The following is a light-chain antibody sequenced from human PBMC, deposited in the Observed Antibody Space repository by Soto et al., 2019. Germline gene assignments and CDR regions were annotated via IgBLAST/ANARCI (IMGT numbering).Light chain of an antibody. CDR2: GAS. Sequence: EIGLSQSPDTLSLSPGERATLSCWASQSISSTHLVWYQQKPGQAPSLLIFGASSRATGIPDRFSGSGSGTDFTLTISRLEPEDFAVYYCQPYGRSGTFGQGTKVDIK. J-gene: IGKJ1*01. CDR1: QSISSTH. V-gene: IGKV3-20*01. CDR3: QPYGRSGT.